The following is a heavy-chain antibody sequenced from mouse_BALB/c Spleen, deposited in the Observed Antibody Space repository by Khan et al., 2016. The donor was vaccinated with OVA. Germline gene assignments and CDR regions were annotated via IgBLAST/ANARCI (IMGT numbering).Heavy chain of an antibody. J-gene: IGHJ4*01. CDR1: GFTLSRYA. CDR2: ISSGGTYT. V-gene: IGHV5-9-3*01. D-gene: IGHD2-2*01. CDR3: ARSDGYDGRGAMDY. Sequence: EVQVVESGGGLVKPGGSLKVSCAVSGFTLSRYAMSWVRQTPEKRLEWVATISSGGTYTYYPDSVKGRFTISRDNAENTLYLQMSSLRSEDTAMYYCARSDGYDGRGAMDYWGQGTSVTVSS.